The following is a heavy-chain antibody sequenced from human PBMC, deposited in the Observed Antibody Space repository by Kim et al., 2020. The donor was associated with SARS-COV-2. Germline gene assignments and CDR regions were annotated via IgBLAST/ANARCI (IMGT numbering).Heavy chain of an antibody. Sequence: ASVKVSCKASGYTFTSYDINWVRQATGQGLEWMGWMNPNSGNTGYAQKFQGRVTMTRNTSISTAYMELSSLRSEDTAVYYCARVNYDFWSGYYPPLDYWGQGTLVTVSS. CDR3: ARVNYDFWSGYYPPLDY. CDR2: MNPNSGNT. J-gene: IGHJ4*02. D-gene: IGHD3-3*01. V-gene: IGHV1-8*01. CDR1: GYTFTSYD.